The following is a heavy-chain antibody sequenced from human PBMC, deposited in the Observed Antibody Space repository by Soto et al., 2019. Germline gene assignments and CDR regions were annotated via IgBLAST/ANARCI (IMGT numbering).Heavy chain of an antibody. J-gene: IGHJ4*02. CDR3: AKERLGRGIDY. CDR1: GFTFSNYA. CDR2: VNNGGGGT. V-gene: IGHV3-23*01. Sequence: EVLLLDSGGGLVQPGGSLRLSCAASGFTFSNYAMTWVRQAPGKGPEWISTVNNGGGGTYYADSVKGRVTISRDNSKNTLYLQVSSLRAEDTAVYYCAKERLGRGIDYWGQGILVTVSS. D-gene: IGHD3-10*01.